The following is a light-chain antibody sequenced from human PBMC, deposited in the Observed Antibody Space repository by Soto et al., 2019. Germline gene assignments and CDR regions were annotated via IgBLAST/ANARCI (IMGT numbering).Light chain of an antibody. V-gene: IGKV3-11*01. Sequence: EIVLTQSPATLSLSPGERATLSCRASQSVSSFLAWYQQKPGQAPRLLIYDASNRATGIPTRFSGSGSGTDFTLTIISLEPEDFAVYYCQQRINWPLTFGGGTKVEMK. CDR3: QQRINWPLT. CDR2: DAS. J-gene: IGKJ4*01. CDR1: QSVSSF.